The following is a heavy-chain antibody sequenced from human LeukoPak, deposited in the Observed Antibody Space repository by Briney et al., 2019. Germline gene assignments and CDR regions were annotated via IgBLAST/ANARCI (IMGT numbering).Heavy chain of an antibody. CDR2: INYSGSM. J-gene: IGHJ1*01. CDR1: GGSFSGYY. V-gene: IGHV4-34*01. CDR3: ARGGYYDSGGYSAAEYFQH. Sequence: PSETPSLTCAVYGGSFSGYYWSWIRQPPGKGLEWIGEINYSGSMNYNPSLKSRVTISVDTSKNQFSLKLSSVTAADTAVYYCARGGYYDSGGYSAAEYFQHWGQGTLVTVSS. D-gene: IGHD3-22*01.